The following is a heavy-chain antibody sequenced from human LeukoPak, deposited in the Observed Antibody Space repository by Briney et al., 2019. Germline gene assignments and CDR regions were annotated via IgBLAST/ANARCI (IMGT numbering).Heavy chain of an antibody. Sequence: ASVKVSCKSSGYTFTGYYMHWVRQAPGQGLEWMGWIYPYSGDTNYAQNFQGRVTMTRDTSISTSYMELSSLKSDDTAVYYCARDRNSGSSLDIWGQGTMLTVSS. CDR2: IYPYSGDT. V-gene: IGHV1-2*02. CDR3: ARDRNSGSSLDI. D-gene: IGHD6-6*01. J-gene: IGHJ3*02. CDR1: GYTFTGYY.